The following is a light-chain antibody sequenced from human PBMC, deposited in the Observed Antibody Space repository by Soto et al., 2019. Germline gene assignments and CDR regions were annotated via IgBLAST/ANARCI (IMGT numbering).Light chain of an antibody. CDR3: QQYNSWPRT. CDR2: GAS. Sequence: EIVMTQSPVTLSVSPGERATLSCRASQGIKNYLALFQQKPGQAPRLLVYGASTRATTIPARFSGSGSGTEFTLSISSLQSEDFAVYYCQQYNSWPRTFGQGTKVDIK. CDR1: QGIKNY. V-gene: IGKV3-15*01. J-gene: IGKJ1*01.